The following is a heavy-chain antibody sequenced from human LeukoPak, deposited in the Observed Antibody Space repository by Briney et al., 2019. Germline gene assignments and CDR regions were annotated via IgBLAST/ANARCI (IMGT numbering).Heavy chain of an antibody. Sequence: ASVKVSCKAPGYTFTGYYMHWVRQAPGQGLEWMGWINPNSGGTNYAQKFQGRVIMTLDTSISTAYMELSGLRSDDTAIYYCARVDGGDWYYFDYWGQGTLVTVSS. V-gene: IGHV1-2*02. CDR3: ARVDGGDWYYFDY. CDR2: INPNSGGT. CDR1: GYTFTGYY. D-gene: IGHD2-21*02. J-gene: IGHJ4*02.